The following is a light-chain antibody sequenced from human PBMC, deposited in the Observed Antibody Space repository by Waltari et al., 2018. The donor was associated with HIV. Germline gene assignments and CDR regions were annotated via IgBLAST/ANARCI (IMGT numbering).Light chain of an antibody. V-gene: IGKV1-27*01. Sequence: DIQMTPSPSSLSASVGDRVPIPCRPSQGMSTYLAWYQQKPGKVPKLLSYAASTLQSGVPSRFSGSGSGTDFTRTISSLQPEDVATYYCQKYNSAPFTFGPGTKVDIK. J-gene: IGKJ3*01. CDR3: QKYNSAPFT. CDR1: QGMSTY. CDR2: AAS.